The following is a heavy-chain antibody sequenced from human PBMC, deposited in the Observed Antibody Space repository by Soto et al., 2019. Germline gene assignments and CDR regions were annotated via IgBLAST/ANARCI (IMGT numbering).Heavy chain of an antibody. V-gene: IGHV3-64*04. CDR2: IFPNGVST. J-gene: IGHJ4*02. CDR3: ARDEGYNFWSGHYRNHYLDY. D-gene: IGHD3-3*01. CDR1: GFTFSDYA. Sequence: GGSLRLSCSASGFTFSDYAIHWVRQAPGKGLEYVSAIFPNGVSTHYADSVKGRFTISRDNAKNSLSLQMNSLRAEDTAVYYCARDEGYNFWSGHYRNHYLDYWGQGDLVTVSS.